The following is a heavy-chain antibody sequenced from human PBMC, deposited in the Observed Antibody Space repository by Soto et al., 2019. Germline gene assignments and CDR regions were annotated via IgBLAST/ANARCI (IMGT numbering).Heavy chain of an antibody. D-gene: IGHD3-22*01. CDR1: GGSISSGDYY. CDR2: IYYSGST. CDR3: ARGYDSSGYYPYNWFDP. V-gene: IGHV4-30-4*01. Sequence: SETLSLTCTVSGGSISSGDYYWSWIRQPPGKGLEWIGYIYYSGSTYYNPSLKSRVTISVDTSKNQFSLKLSSVTAADTAVYYCARGYDSSGYYPYNWFDPWGQGTLVTVS. J-gene: IGHJ5*02.